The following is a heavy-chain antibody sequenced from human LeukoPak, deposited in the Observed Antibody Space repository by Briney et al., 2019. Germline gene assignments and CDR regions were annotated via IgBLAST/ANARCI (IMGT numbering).Heavy chain of an antibody. CDR3: ARETLDSSGYYLFDY. J-gene: IGHJ4*02. V-gene: IGHV1-69*05. Sequence: SVKVSCKASGGTFSSYAISWVRQAPGQGLEWMGGIIPIFGTANYAQKFQGRVTITTDESTSTAYMELSSLRSEDTAVYYCARETLDSSGYYLFDYWGQRTLVTVSS. CDR2: IIPIFGTA. CDR1: GGTFSSYA. D-gene: IGHD3-22*01.